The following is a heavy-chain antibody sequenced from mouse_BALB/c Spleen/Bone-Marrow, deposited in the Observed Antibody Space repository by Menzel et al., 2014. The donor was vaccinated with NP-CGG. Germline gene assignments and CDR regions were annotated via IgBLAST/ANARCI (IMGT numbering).Heavy chain of an antibody. V-gene: IGHV4-1*02. Sequence: DVRREGSWCSPGPPRCSPKLSCSASGFDFSRYWMSWIWHAPRNGLEWIGEINPDSSTMNYTPSLKDKFIISRDNAKNTLYLQRSEVRAEDTALYYVAIEGMYYLDSWGQGPTRTDSS. CDR3: AIEGMYYLDS. J-gene: IGHJ2*01. CDR2: INPDSSTM. CDR1: GFDFSRYW.